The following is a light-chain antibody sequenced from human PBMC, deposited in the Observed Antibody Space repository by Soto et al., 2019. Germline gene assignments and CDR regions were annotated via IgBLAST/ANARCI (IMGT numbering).Light chain of an antibody. Sequence: EIVLTQSPGTLSLSPGERATLSCRASQSVSSSYLAWYQQKPGQAPRLLIYGASTRATGIPDRFSGSGSGTDFTLTISRLEPEDFAGYYCQQYGSSRWTLGQGTKVESK. J-gene: IGKJ1*01. CDR2: GAS. CDR3: QQYGSSRWT. V-gene: IGKV3-20*01. CDR1: QSVSSSY.